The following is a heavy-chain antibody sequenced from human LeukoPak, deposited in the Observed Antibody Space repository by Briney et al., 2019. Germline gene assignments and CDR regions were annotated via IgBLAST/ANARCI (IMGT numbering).Heavy chain of an antibody. CDR1: GYSFTNYW. D-gene: IGHD5-12*01. J-gene: IGHJ5*02. Sequence: GESLKISCKGSGYSFTNYWIVWVRQMPGRGLEYMGFIYPGDSNTRYSPSFQGQVTISADKSNSTAYLQWSSLKASDTAMYYCARHRISDYDSGVSWCDPWGQGTLVTVSS. CDR3: ARHRISDYDSGVSWCDP. CDR2: IYPGDSNT. V-gene: IGHV5-51*01.